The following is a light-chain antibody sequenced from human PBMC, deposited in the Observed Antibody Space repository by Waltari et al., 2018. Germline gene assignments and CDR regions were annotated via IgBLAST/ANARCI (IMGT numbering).Light chain of an antibody. CDR2: DVS. J-gene: IGKJ4*01. Sequence: EVVLTQSPATLSLSPGERATLSCRASQSVSYYLAWYQQKPGQAPRLLIYDVSNRATGIPARFSGSGSGTDFTLTISSLEPEDFAVYYCQQRTNWPLTFGGGTKVEI. CDR3: QQRTNWPLT. V-gene: IGKV3-11*01. CDR1: QSVSYY.